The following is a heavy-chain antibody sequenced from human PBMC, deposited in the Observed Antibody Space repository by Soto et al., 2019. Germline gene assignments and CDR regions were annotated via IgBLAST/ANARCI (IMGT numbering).Heavy chain of an antibody. CDR1: GYTFTSYG. CDR3: ARRSKGTYYYDSRGYLDY. Sequence: VQLEQSGAEVKKPGASVKVSCKASGYTFTSYGISWVRQAPGQGLEWMGWISAYNGNTNYAQKLQGRVTMTTDTSTSTAYMELRSLRSDDTAVYYCARRSKGTYYYDSRGYLDYWGQGTLVTVSS. J-gene: IGHJ4*02. V-gene: IGHV1-18*01. D-gene: IGHD3-22*01. CDR2: ISAYNGNT.